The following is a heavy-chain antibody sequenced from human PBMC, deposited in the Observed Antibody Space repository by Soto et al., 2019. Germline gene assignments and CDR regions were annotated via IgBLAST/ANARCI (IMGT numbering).Heavy chain of an antibody. CDR3: AGYDFWSGYYPSCMDV. J-gene: IGHJ6*02. CDR2: IYTSGST. Sequence: PSETLSLTCTVSGGSISSYYWSWIRQPAGKGLEWIGRIYTSGSTNYNPSLKSRVTMSVDTSKNQFSLKLSSVTAADTAVYYCAGYDFWSGYYPSCMDVWGQGTTVTVSS. CDR1: GGSISSYY. V-gene: IGHV4-4*07. D-gene: IGHD3-3*01.